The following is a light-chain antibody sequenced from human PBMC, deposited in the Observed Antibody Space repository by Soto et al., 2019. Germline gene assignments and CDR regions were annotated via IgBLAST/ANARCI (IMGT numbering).Light chain of an antibody. CDR1: QSVSSN. J-gene: IGKJ2*01. Sequence: EIMLTQSPGTLSLSPGERATLSCRASQSVSSNYLAWYQQKPGQPPRLLIYGASNRATGIPARFSGSGSGTDFTLTISSLEPEDFAVYYCQQRSNWPRMYTFGQGTKVGIK. CDR2: GAS. V-gene: IGKV3-11*01. CDR3: QQRSNWPRMYT.